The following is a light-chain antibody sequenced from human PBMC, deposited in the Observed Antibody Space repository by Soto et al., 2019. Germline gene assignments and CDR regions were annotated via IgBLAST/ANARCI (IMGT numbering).Light chain of an antibody. CDR1: QNVLYKSNNENY. CDR2: WAS. J-gene: IGKJ2*02. CDR3: QQYDNSPPCT. Sequence: DIVMTQSPDSLAVSLGERATINCKSSQNVLYKSNNENYLAWYQQKPGQPPKLVMYWASTRKPGVPDRFSGSGSGSEFTLTISSLQAEDVAVYYCQQYDNSPPCTFGQGTKLEI. V-gene: IGKV4-1*01.